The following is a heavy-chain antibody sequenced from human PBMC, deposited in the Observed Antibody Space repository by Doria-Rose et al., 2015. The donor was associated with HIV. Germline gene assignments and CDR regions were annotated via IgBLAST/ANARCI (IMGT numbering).Heavy chain of an antibody. CDR3: ARTANWNDGRVDS. CDR1: GGSIGSGSYY. Sequence: AQLQESGPGVVKPSQTLSLTCTVSGGSIGSGSYYWSWIRQPAGKGLEWIGRTYIRGSTDYNPSLQSRVTISVDTSKNQFSLEVNSVTAADTAVYYCARTANWNDGRVDSWGQGTSVIVSS. V-gene: IGHV4-61*02. CDR2: TYIRGST. D-gene: IGHD1-20*01. J-gene: IGHJ4*02.